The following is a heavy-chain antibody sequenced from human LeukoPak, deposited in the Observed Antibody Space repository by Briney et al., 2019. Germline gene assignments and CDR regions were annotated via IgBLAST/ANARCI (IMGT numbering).Heavy chain of an antibody. CDR1: GYTFTSYG. J-gene: IGHJ4*02. Sequence: GASVKVSCKASGYTFTSYGISWVRQAPGQGLEWMGWISAYNGNTNYAQKLQGRVTMTTDTSTSTAYMELRSLRSDDTAVYYCARRGLPHYDILTGYYDYWGQGTLVTVSS. V-gene: IGHV1-18*01. D-gene: IGHD3-9*01. CDR2: ISAYNGNT. CDR3: ARRGLPHYDILTGYYDY.